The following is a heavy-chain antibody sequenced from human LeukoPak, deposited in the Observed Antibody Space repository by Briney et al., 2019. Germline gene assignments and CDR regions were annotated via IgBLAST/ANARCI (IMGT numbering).Heavy chain of an antibody. V-gene: IGHV3-30*03. Sequence: GGSLRLSCAASGFTFSSYGMHWVRQAPGKGLEWVAVISYDGSNKYYADSVKGRFTISRDNPKNTLYLQMNSPRAEDTAVYYCARVKNYYDSSGYYDTNWFDPWGQGTLVTVSS. CDR2: ISYDGSNK. D-gene: IGHD3-22*01. CDR1: GFTFSSYG. CDR3: ARVKNYYDSSGYYDTNWFDP. J-gene: IGHJ5*02.